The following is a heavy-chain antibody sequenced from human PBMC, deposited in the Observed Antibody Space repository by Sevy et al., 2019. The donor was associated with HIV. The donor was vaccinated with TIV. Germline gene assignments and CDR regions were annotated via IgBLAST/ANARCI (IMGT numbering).Heavy chain of an antibody. J-gene: IGHJ4*02. CDR3: ARWAAAGHYFDY. D-gene: IGHD6-13*01. CDR1: GGTFSSYA. CDR2: IIPILGTA. Sequence: ASVKVSCKASGGTFSSYAISWVRQAPGQGLEWMGGIIPILGTANYAQKFQGRVTITADESTSTAYMELSSLGSEDTAVYYCARWAAAGHYFDYWGQGTLVTVSS. V-gene: IGHV1-69*13.